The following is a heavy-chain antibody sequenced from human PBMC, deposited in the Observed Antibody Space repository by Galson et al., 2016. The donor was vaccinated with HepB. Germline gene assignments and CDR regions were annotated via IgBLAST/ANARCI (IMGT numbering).Heavy chain of an antibody. Sequence: SLRLSCAGSGFLFRSYGMHWVRQAPGKGLEWVAADSMDGRRKFYSDSVKGRFTISRDNSNNMLFLQMSSLTEDDTAVYYCARRHEYCPPVGCSVDYWGQGTLVSGSS. J-gene: IGHJ4*02. CDR2: DSMDGRRK. CDR3: ARRHEYCPPVGCSVDY. V-gene: IGHV3-30*03. D-gene: IGHD2/OR15-2a*01. CDR1: GFLFRSYG.